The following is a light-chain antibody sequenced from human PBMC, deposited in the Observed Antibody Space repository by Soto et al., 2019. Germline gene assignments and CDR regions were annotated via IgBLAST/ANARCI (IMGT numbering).Light chain of an antibody. CDR2: GAS. CDR3: QQYGSSPGT. V-gene: IGKV3-20*01. CDR1: QSVSSSY. Sequence: EIVLTQSPGTLSLSPGERATLSCRASQSVSSSYLAWYQHKPGQAPRLLIYGASSRATGIPDRFSGSESGTDFTLTISRLEPEDFAVYYCQQYGSSPGTFGQGTKVEFK. J-gene: IGKJ1*01.